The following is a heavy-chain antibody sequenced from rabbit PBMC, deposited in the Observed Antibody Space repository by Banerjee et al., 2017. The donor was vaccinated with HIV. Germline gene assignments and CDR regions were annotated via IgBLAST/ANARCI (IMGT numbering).Heavy chain of an antibody. CDR2: IGTDGGST. Sequence: QEQLVESGGGLVQPEGSLTLTCKASGFDFSSNAMCWVRQAPGKGLEWIACIGTDGGSTWYASWVNGRFTISKTSSTTVTLQMTSLTAADTATYFCARGVSSSGRGYGLWGPGTLVTVS. V-gene: IGHV1S47*01. CDR1: GFDFSSNA. J-gene: IGHJ4*01. D-gene: IGHD4-1*01. CDR3: ARGVSSSGRGYGL.